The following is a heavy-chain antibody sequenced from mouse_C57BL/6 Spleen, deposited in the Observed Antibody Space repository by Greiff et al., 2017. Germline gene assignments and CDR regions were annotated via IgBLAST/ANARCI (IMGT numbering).Heavy chain of an antibody. CDR2: INPINGGT. CDR1: GYTFTDYN. V-gene: IGHV1-18*01. D-gene: IGHD1-1*01. J-gene: IGHJ1*03. CDR3: ARDGSSDGYFDV. Sequence: EVQLQQSGPGLVKPGASVKIPCKASGYTFTDYNMAWVKQSHGKSLEWIGAINPINGGTIYNEKLKGKDTLTGDKSSSTAYLELRSLTAEDTAVYYCARDGSSDGYFDVWGTGTTVTVSS.